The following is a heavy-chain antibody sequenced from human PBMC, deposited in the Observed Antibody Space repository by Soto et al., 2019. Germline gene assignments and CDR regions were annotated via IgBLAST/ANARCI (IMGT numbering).Heavy chain of an antibody. D-gene: IGHD5-12*01. CDR3: AKRSGFDSGLFDY. V-gene: IGHV3-23*01. CDR1: GLTFTKYA. J-gene: IGHJ4*02. CDR2: ISGSGSAT. Sequence: EVQLLESGGGLVQPGGSLRLSCAVFGLTFTKYAMSWVRQAPGKGLEWVSAISGSGSATQYADSVKGRVTISRDNFKNTVSLQMNSLRVDDTAIYFCAKRSGFDSGLFDYWGQGTLVTVSS.